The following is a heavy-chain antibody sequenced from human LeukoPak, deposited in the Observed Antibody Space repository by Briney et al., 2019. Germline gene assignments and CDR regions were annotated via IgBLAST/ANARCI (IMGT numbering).Heavy chain of an antibody. Sequence: SVQVSCKPSRGTFSSYANSWVRQAPGQGREWMGRIIPILGIANYAQKFQGRVTITADTSTSTDYMELSSLRSEDTAVYYCARGEWLQSGRGLFDYWGEGDLVTVSS. CDR1: RGTFSSYA. J-gene: IGHJ4*02. V-gene: IGHV1-69*04. CDR3: ARGEWLQSGRGLFDY. CDR2: IIPILGIA. D-gene: IGHD5-24*01.